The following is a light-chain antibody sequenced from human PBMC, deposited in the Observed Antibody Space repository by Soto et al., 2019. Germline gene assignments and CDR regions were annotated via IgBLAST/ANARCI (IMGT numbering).Light chain of an antibody. CDR1: QSVSTS. CDR2: AAS. CDR3: QQKCRSPIT. Sequence: EIEMTQSPASLSVSVGERVTITCRASQSVSTSLTWYQHKPGKAPTLLIYAASTRECAVPPRFSGAGSETDFTLTISSLQPEDFATYYCQQKCRSPITFGRGTRLE. J-gene: IGKJ5*01. V-gene: IGKV1-39*01.